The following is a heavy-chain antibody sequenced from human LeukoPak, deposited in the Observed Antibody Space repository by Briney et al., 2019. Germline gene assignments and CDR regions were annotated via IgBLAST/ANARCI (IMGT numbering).Heavy chain of an antibody. Sequence: SVKVSCKASGGTFSSYAISWVRQAPGQGLEWMGGIIPIFGTANYAQKFQGRVTITADKSTSTAYMELSSLRSEDTAVYYCARDGHRMYYYGSSDYRFDYWGQGTLVTVSS. D-gene: IGHD3-22*01. V-gene: IGHV1-69*06. CDR2: IIPIFGTA. CDR3: ARDGHRMYYYGSSDYRFDY. J-gene: IGHJ4*02. CDR1: GGTFSSYA.